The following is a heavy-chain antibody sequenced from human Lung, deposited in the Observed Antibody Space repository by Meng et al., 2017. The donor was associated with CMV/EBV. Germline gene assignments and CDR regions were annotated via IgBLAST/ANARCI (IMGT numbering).Heavy chain of an antibody. CDR1: GYTFTNYG. J-gene: IGHJ4*02. CDR2: INAYNGDT. D-gene: IGHD1-26*01. Sequence: QAPVVQPGGGVKKAGAAVKVSCKASGYTFTNYGITWGRQAPGQGLEWMGWINAYNGDTNYAQTLQGRVTMTTDTSTSTAYMELRSLRSDDTAVYYGARVEVGITSGDYWGQGTLVTVSS. CDR3: ARVEVGITSGDY. V-gene: IGHV1-18*01.